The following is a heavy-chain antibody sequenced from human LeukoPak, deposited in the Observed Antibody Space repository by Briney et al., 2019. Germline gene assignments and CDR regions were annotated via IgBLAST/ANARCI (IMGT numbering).Heavy chain of an antibody. V-gene: IGHV3-53*01. CDR3: ARYGRFQSFNC. D-gene: IGHD4-17*01. CDR1: GFSVSSNY. Sequence: PGGSLRLSRASSGFSVSSNYVSGVRQAPGKGLEWVSVIYTGGTTHYAPSVMGRFTISRDDSQNTVHLHMSGLRDEDTALYYCARYGRFQSFNCLGQGTLVAVSS. CDR2: IYTGGTT. J-gene: IGHJ4*01.